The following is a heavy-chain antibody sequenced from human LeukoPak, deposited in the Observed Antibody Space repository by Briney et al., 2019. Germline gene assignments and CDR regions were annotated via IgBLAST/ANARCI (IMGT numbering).Heavy chain of an antibody. CDR3: ARNIAAAGLDY. CDR2: ISAYNGNT. CDR1: GGTFSSYA. J-gene: IGHJ4*02. Sequence: ASVKVSCKASGGTFSSYAISWVRQAPGQGLEWMGWISAYNGNTNYAQKLQGRVTMTTDTSTSTAYMELRSLRSDDTAVYYCARNIAAAGLDYWGQGTLVTVSS. V-gene: IGHV1-18*01. D-gene: IGHD6-13*01.